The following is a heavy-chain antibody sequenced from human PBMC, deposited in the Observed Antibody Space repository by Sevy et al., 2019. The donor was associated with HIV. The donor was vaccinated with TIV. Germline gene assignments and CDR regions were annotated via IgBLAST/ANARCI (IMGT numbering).Heavy chain of an antibody. J-gene: IGHJ4*02. CDR2: ISFSGSKT. V-gene: IGHV3-23*01. CDR1: GFNFNNYA. Sequence: GGSLRLSCAAAGFNFNNYAMTWVRQAPGKGLEWVSGISFSGSKTYYAQSVKGRFSMSRDPSKNTLYLQMNNVRVEYTAVYFCAKTPFMDFWNDYYSFYFDFWGQGTLVTVSS. D-gene: IGHD3-3*01. CDR3: AKTPFMDFWNDYYSFYFDF.